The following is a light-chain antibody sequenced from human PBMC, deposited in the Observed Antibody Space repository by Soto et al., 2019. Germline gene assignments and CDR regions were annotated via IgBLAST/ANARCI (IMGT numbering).Light chain of an antibody. CDR2: GAS. Sequence: EIVMTQSPATLSVSPGGRATLSCRASQSVSSNLAWYQQKPGQAPRLLVYGASTRATGIPARFSGSGSGTEFTLIISSLQSEDFAVYYCQQYTNWPLTFGGGAKVEIK. CDR1: QSVSSN. CDR3: QQYTNWPLT. V-gene: IGKV3-15*01. J-gene: IGKJ4*01.